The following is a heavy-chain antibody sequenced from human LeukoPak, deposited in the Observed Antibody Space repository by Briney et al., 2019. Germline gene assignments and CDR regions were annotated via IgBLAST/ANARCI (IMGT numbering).Heavy chain of an antibody. CDR2: SIPIFGTA. D-gene: IGHD3-22*01. CDR1: GCTFSSYA. Sequence: SVKVSCKASGCTFSSYAISWVRQAPGQGLEWMGGSIPIFGTANYAQKFQGRVTITTDESTSTAYMELSSLRSADTAVYYCARSHGYYDSSGYWSHVAFDIWGQGTMVTVSS. J-gene: IGHJ3*02. CDR3: ARSHGYYDSSGYWSHVAFDI. V-gene: IGHV1-69*05.